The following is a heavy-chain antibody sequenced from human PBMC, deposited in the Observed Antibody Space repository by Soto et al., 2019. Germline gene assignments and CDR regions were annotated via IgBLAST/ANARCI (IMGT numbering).Heavy chain of an antibody. CDR2: IGTAGDT. CDR1: GFTFSSCD. CDR3: AREWTTAGMDD. V-gene: IGHV3-13*01. D-gene: IGHD1-1*01. Sequence: PGGSLRLSCAASGFTFSSCDMHWVRQATGKGLEWVSAIGTAGDTYYPGSVKGRFTISRDNAKNSLYLQMNSLRAEDTAVYYCAREWTTAGMDDMGQGTTVTVS. J-gene: IGHJ6*02.